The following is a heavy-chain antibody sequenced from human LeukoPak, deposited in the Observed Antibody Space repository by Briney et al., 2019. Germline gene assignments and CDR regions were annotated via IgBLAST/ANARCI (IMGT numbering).Heavy chain of an antibody. CDR1: GGTFSSYA. CDR3: ARDRMLVLFDP. D-gene: IGHD3-10*02. CDR2: IIPIFGTA. V-gene: IGHV1-69*13. Sequence: EASVKVSCKASGGTFSSYAISWVRQAPGQGLEWMGGIIPIFGTANCAQKFQGRVTITADESTSTAYMELSSLRSEDTAVYYCARDRMLVLFDPWGQGTLVTVSS. J-gene: IGHJ5*02.